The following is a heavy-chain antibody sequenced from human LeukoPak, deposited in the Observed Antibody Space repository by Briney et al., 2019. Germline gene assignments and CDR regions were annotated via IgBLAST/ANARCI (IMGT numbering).Heavy chain of an antibody. Sequence: SETLSLPCTVSGGSISSSSCYWGWIRQPPGKGLEWIGSIYYSGSTHYNPSLKSRVTISVDASKNQFSLKLSSVTAADTAVYYCARDGGWLQFVDAVDIWGQGTMVTVSS. J-gene: IGHJ3*02. V-gene: IGHV4-39*07. CDR1: GGSISSSSCY. CDR3: ARDGGWLQFVDAVDI. CDR2: IYYSGST. D-gene: IGHD5-24*01.